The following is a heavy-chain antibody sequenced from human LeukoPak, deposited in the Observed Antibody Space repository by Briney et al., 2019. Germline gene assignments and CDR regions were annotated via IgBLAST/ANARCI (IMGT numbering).Heavy chain of an antibody. J-gene: IGHJ3*02. CDR3: TRSFQAYYGGDCNHDAFDI. V-gene: IGHV3-73*01. Sequence: PGGSLRLSCAASGFTFSGSAMHWVRQASGKGLEWVGRIRSKANSYATAYAASVKGRFTISRDDSKNTAYLQMNSLKTEDTAVYYCTRSFQAYYGGDCNHDAFDIWGQGTMVTVSS. CDR1: GFTFSGSA. CDR2: IRSKANSYAT. D-gene: IGHD2-21*02.